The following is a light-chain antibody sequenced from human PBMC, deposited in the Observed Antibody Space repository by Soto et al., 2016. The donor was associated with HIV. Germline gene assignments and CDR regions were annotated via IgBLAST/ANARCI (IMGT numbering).Light chain of an antibody. Sequence: DIQMTQSPSSLSASIGDRVTISCRAGQSIGNYFSWYQQKSGQAPKLLIYTASNLHSGVPSRFSASGSGTDFTLTINSLQPEDFATYFCQQANSFPFTFGPGTKVESN. CDR2: TAS. CDR1: QSIGNY. CDR3: QQANSFPFT. J-gene: IGKJ3*01. V-gene: IGKV1-39*01.